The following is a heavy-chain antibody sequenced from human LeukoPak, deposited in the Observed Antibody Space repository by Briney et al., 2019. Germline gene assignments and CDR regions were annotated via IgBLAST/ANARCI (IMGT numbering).Heavy chain of an antibody. Sequence: PGGSLRLSCAASGCTFSSYGMNWVRQAPGKGLEWVSFISSSTGSTIYYADSVKGRFTISRDNAKNSLYLQMNSLRDEDTAVYYCAREWYGYCSGGSCYGAFDIWGQGTMVTVSS. CDR3: AREWYGYCSGGSCYGAFDI. CDR2: ISSSTGSTI. J-gene: IGHJ3*02. V-gene: IGHV3-48*02. D-gene: IGHD2-15*01. CDR1: GCTFSSYG.